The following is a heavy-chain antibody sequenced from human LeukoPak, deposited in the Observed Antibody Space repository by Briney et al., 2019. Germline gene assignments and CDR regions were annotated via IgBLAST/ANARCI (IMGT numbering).Heavy chain of an antibody. CDR1: GGSISSYY. CDR2: IYYSGST. J-gene: IGHJ6*02. Sequence: SSETLSLTCTVSGGSISSYYWSWIRQPPGKGLEWIGYIYYSGSTNYNPSLKSRVTISVDPSKNQFSLKLSSVTAADTAVYYCARAYGYCSSTSCLYYYYGMDVWGQGTTVTVSS. CDR3: ARAYGYCSSTSCLYYYYGMDV. V-gene: IGHV4-59*01. D-gene: IGHD2-2*03.